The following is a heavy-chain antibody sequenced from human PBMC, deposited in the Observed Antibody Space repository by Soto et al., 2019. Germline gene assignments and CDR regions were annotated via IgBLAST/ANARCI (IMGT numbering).Heavy chain of an antibody. J-gene: IGHJ6*02. V-gene: IGHV5-51*01. CDR2: IYPHDSDT. D-gene: IGHD4-17*01. CDR1: GYNFHTYW. CDR3: ARPTDYHYGMQV. Sequence: GESLKISCKGSGYNFHTYWISWVRQMPGKGLEWMGFIYPHDSDTRYSPSFRGQVTISADKSINTAYLQWTSLKASDTAIYFCARPTDYHYGMQVWGQGTTVTVSS.